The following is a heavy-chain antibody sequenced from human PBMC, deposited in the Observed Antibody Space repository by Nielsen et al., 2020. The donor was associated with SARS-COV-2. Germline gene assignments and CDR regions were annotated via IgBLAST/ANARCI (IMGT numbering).Heavy chain of an antibody. D-gene: IGHD1-14*01. CDR1: GFTFDDYA. J-gene: IGHJ4*02. Sequence: GGSLTLSCAASGFTFDDYAMHWVRQAPGKGLEWVSGISWNSGSIAYADSVKGRVTISRDNAKNSLHLQMNSLRAEDTAFYYCARGRRVGTTLFEYWGQGTLVTVSS. CDR2: ISWNSGSI. V-gene: IGHV3-9*01. CDR3: ARGRRVGTTLFEY.